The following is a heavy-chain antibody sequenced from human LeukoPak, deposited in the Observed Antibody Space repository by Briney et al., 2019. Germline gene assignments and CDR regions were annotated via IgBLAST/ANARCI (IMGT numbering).Heavy chain of an antibody. D-gene: IGHD6-13*01. CDR2: IVVGSGNT. Sequence: SVKVSCKASGFTFTSSAMQWVRQARGQRLEWIGWIVVGSGNTNYAQKFQERVTITRDMPTSTAYMELSSLRSEDTAVYYCARVIAAAGEDYWGQGTLVTVSS. V-gene: IGHV1-58*02. CDR3: ARVIAAAGEDY. CDR1: GFTFTSSA. J-gene: IGHJ4*02.